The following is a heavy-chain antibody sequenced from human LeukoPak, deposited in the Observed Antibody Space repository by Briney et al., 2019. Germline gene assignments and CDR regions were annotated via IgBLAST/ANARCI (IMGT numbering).Heavy chain of an antibody. Sequence: SETLSLTCTVSGCSISSSSYYWSWIRQHPGKGLEWIGYIYYSGSTYYNPSLKSRVTISVDTTKNQFSLKLSSVTAADTAVYYCAREANYYDSSGIDYWGQGTLVTVSS. D-gene: IGHD3-22*01. J-gene: IGHJ4*02. CDR1: GCSISSSSYY. CDR2: IYYSGST. CDR3: AREANYYDSSGIDY. V-gene: IGHV4-31*03.